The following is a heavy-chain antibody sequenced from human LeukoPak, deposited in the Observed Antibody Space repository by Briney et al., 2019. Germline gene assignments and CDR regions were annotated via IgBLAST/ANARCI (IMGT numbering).Heavy chain of an antibody. D-gene: IGHD3-10*01. CDR3: AKGGFGELLISSGFDY. CDR2: IYSGGST. V-gene: IGHV3-66*01. Sequence: GGSLRLSCAASGFTVSSNYMSWVRQAPGKGLEWVSVIYSGGSTYYADSVKGRFTISRDNSKNTLYLQMNSLRAEDTAVYYCAKGGFGELLISSGFDYWGQGTLVTVSS. J-gene: IGHJ4*02. CDR1: GFTVSSNY.